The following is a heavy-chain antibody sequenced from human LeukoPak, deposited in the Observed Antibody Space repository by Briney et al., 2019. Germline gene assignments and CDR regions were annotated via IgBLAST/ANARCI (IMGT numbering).Heavy chain of an antibody. CDR3: ARDVHGDYGSGWFDP. CDR1: GGTFNNSA. CDR2: IMPLFGAA. J-gene: IGHJ5*02. Sequence: SVKVSCKTSGGTFNNSAISWVRQAPGQGLEWLGGIMPLFGAAGYAQKFRGRVTITKDESTRTVYLELTSLTSDDTAVYYCARDVHGDYGSGWFDPWGQGTLVSVSS. D-gene: IGHD4-17*01. V-gene: IGHV1-69*05.